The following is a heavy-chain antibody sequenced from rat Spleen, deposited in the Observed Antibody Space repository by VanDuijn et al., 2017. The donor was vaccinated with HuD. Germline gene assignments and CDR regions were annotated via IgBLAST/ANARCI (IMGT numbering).Heavy chain of an antibody. D-gene: IGHD4-3*01. CDR2: ISYDGSST. J-gene: IGHJ4*01. CDR3: ARHGWGYGVMDA. V-gene: IGHV5-7*01. CDR1: GFTFSDYN. Sequence: EVQLVESGGGLVQPGRSLKLSCAASGFTFSDYNMAWVRQAPKKGLEWVATISYDGSSTYYRDSVKGRFTISRDNAKSTLYLQRDSLRSEDTATYYCARHGWGYGVMDAWGQGASVTVSS.